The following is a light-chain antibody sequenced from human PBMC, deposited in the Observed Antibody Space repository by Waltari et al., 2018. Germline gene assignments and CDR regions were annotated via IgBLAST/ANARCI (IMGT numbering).Light chain of an antibody. CDR3: QVWDFGRDHLL. V-gene: IGLV3-21*02. CDR2: DNI. Sequence: SYVLTQPPSLSVAPGQTSRITCGGNNSGSYTFHLYQQKPGQAPLLVLFDNIDRPSGISERFSGSNAGNTATLTISRVEVGDEADYYCQVWDFGRDHLLFGGGTKLTVL. J-gene: IGLJ2*01. CDR1: NSGSYT.